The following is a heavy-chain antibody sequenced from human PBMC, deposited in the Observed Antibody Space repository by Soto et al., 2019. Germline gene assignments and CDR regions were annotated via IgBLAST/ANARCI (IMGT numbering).Heavy chain of an antibody. CDR3: ARSHSVVVPAARHWFDY. D-gene: IGHD2-2*01. Sequence: SVKVSCKASGGTFNSYALSWVRQAPGQGLEWMGGIIPIFGTANYAQKFQGRVTITADKATSTAYMELSSLRSEDTAVYYCARSHSVVVPAARHWFDYWGQGTLVTVSS. J-gene: IGHJ4*02. V-gene: IGHV1-69*06. CDR2: IIPIFGTA. CDR1: GGTFNSYA.